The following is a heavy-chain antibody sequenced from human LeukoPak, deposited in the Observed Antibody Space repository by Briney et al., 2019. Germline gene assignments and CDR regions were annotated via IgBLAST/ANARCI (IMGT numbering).Heavy chain of an antibody. J-gene: IGHJ4*02. CDR1: GFTFSNAW. CDR3: TKGPDTSAYYSLDY. CDR2: IKSKTDGGTT. D-gene: IGHD3-22*01. V-gene: IGHV3-15*01. Sequence: GGSLRLSCAASGFTFSNAWMSWVRQAPGKGLEWVGRIKSKTDGGTTDYAAPVQGRFTISRDDSKSTLYLQMNSLRAEDTAVYYCTKGPDTSAYYSLDYWGQGALVTVSS.